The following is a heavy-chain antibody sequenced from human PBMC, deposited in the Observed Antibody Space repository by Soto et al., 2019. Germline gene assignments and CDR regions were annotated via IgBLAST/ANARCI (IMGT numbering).Heavy chain of an antibody. CDR2: ISGSGGST. Sequence: PGGSLRLSCAASGFTFSSYAMSWVRQAPGKGLEWVSAISGSGGSTYYADSVKGRFTISRDNSKNTLYLQMNSLRAEDTAVYYCAKYYDILTGYYYFDYWGQGTMVTVYS. V-gene: IGHV3-23*01. CDR3: AKYYDILTGYYYFDY. J-gene: IGHJ4*02. D-gene: IGHD3-9*01. CDR1: GFTFSSYA.